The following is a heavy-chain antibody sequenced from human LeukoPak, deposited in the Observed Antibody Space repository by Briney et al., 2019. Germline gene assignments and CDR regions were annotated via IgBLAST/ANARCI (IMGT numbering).Heavy chain of an antibody. CDR3: AKAKWLVPDY. CDR2: ISGSGDST. Sequence: GGSLRLSCAASGFTFSSYSMNWVRQAPGKGLEWVSAISGSGDSTYYADSVKGRFTISRDNSKNTLYLQMDSLRAEDTAVYYCAKAKWLVPDYWGQGTLVTVSS. D-gene: IGHD6-19*01. CDR1: GFTFSSYS. V-gene: IGHV3-23*01. J-gene: IGHJ4*02.